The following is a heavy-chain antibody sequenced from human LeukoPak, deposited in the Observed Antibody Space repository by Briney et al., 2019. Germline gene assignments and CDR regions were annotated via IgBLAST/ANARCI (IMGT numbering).Heavy chain of an antibody. V-gene: IGHV4-59*01. Sequence: ESGPGLVKPSETLSLTCTVSGGSISSYYWSWIRQPPGKGLEWIGYIYYSGSTNYNPSLKSRITISVDTSKNQFSLKLSSVTAADTAVYYCARDGSPMATIHAFDIWGQGTMVTVSS. CDR2: IYYSGST. J-gene: IGHJ3*02. CDR1: GGSISSYY. D-gene: IGHD5-24*01. CDR3: ARDGSPMATIHAFDI.